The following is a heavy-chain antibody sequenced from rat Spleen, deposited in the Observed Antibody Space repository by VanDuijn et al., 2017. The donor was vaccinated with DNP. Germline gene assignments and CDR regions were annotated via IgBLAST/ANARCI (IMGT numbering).Heavy chain of an antibody. D-gene: IGHD1-4*01. J-gene: IGHJ2*01. CDR1: GYTFTSYY. V-gene: IGHV1-43*01. CDR2: INAGSGGT. CDR3: SRGGYYSFDY. Sequence: QVQLQQSRAEVAKPGSSVKISCKASGYTFTSYYISWIKQTTGQGLEFIGYINAGSGGTNYNEKFKGKASLTVDKSSSTAFMQLSRLTPDDSAVYFCSRGGYYSFDYWGQGVMVTVSS.